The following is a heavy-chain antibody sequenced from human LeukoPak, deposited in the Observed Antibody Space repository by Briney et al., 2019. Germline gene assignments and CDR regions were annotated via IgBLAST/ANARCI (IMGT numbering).Heavy chain of an antibody. Sequence: GGSLRLSCAASGFTFSNAWMSWVRQAPGKGLEWVGRIKSKTDGGTTDYAAPVKGRFTISRDDSKTTLYLQMNSLKTEDTAVYYCTTETGTTHTVDYWGQGTLVTVSS. CDR3: TTETGTTHTVDY. CDR1: GFTFSNAW. CDR2: IKSKTDGGTT. J-gene: IGHJ4*02. D-gene: IGHD1-7*01. V-gene: IGHV3-15*01.